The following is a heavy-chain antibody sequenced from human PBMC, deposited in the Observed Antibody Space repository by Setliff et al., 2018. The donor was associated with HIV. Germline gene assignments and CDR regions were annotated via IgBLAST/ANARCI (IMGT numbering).Heavy chain of an antibody. V-gene: IGHV4-34*01. CDR2: INHSGST. D-gene: IGHD1-26*01. CDR3: ARARYSGSYWDAFDI. CDR1: GGSFSGYY. J-gene: IGHJ3*02. Sequence: SETLSLTCAVYGGSFSGYYWSWIRQPPGKGLEWIGEINHSGSTNYNPSLKSRVTISVDTSKNQFSLKLSSVTAADTAVYYCARARYSGSYWDAFDIWGQGTMVT.